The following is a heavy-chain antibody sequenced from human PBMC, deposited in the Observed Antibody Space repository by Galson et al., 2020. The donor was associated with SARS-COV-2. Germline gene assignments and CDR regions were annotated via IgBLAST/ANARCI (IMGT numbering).Heavy chain of an antibody. J-gene: IGHJ4*02. D-gene: IGHD3-10*01. CDR3: ARDSWDMVRGLPSRDYFDY. Sequence: GGSLRLSCAASGFTSRTYAMSWVRQAPGKGLEWVSGISGSGGGTYYADSVKGRFTISRDNSKNTLYLQMSSLRAEDTAVYYCARDSWDMVRGLPSRDYFDYWGQGTLVTVSS. V-gene: IGHV3-23*01. CDR1: GFTSRTYA. CDR2: ISGSGGGT.